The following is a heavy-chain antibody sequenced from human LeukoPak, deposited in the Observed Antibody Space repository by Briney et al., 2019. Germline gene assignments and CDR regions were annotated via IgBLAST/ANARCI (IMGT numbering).Heavy chain of an antibody. V-gene: IGHV4-39*01. CDR2: IYYSGST. J-gene: IGHJ6*03. CDR1: GGSISSSSYY. Sequence: SETLSLTCTVSGGSISSSSYYWGWIRQPPGKGLEWIGIIYYSGSTYSNPSLKSRVTISVDTSKNQFSLKLSSVTAADTAVYYCASFYCSGGSCYQYYYYYYMDVWGKGTTVTVSS. D-gene: IGHD2-15*01. CDR3: ASFYCSGGSCYQYYYYYYMDV.